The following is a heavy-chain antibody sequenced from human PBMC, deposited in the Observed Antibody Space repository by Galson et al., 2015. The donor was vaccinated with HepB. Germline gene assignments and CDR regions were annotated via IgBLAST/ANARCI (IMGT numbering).Heavy chain of an antibody. Sequence: SLRLSCAASGFTFSSYAMHWVRQAPGKGLEWVAVISYDGSNKYYADSVKGRFTISRDNSKNTLYLQMNSLRAEDTAVYYCARDPPGGIMITFGGVIVQPYYFDYWGQGTLVTVSS. D-gene: IGHD3-16*02. CDR2: ISYDGSNK. CDR1: GFTFSSYA. J-gene: IGHJ4*02. CDR3: ARDPPGGIMITFGGVIVQPYYFDY. V-gene: IGHV3-30-3*01.